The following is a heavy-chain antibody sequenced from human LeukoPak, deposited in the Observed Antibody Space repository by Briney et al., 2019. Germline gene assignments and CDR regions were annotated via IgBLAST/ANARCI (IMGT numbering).Heavy chain of an antibody. CDR1: GYTFSDYY. V-gene: IGHV1-2*02. J-gene: IGHJ3*02. D-gene: IGHD4-23*01. CDR2: INPNSGGT. Sequence: ASVKVSCKASGYTFSDYYMHWVRQAPGQGLEWMGWINPNSGGTNYAQKFQGRVTMTRDTSISTAYMELSRLRSDDTAVYYCARDPPTYGGNSNDAFDIWGQGTMVTVSS. CDR3: ARDPPTYGGNSNDAFDI.